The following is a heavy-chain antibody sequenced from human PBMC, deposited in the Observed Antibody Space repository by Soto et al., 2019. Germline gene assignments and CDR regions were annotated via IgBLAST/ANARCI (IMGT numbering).Heavy chain of an antibody. V-gene: IGHV4-59*01. J-gene: IGHJ5*02. D-gene: IGHD3-3*01. CDR1: GGSISSYY. CDR2: IYYSGST. Sequence: SETLSLTCTVSGGSISSYYWSWIRQPPGKGLEWIGYIYYSGSTNYNPSLKSRVTISVDTSKNQFSLKLSSVTAADTAVYYCARGVYYDFWSGYYGFALVHWFDPWGQGTLVTVSS. CDR3: ARGVYYDFWSGYYGFALVHWFDP.